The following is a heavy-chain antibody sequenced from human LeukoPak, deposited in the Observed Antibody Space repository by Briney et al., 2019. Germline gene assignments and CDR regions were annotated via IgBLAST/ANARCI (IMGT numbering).Heavy chain of an antibody. J-gene: IGHJ5*02. D-gene: IGHD3-22*01. CDR1: GYTFTTYD. Sequence: ASVKVSCKASGYTFTTYDLNWVRQTPGQGLDWMGWMNPNNGNTGYAQKFQGRLTITRNTSISTVYMELRNLRSEDTAVYYCARGKIYPGYSPTPHWLDPWGQGTLVTASS. V-gene: IGHV1-8*01. CDR3: ARGKIYPGYSPTPHWLDP. CDR2: MNPNNGNT.